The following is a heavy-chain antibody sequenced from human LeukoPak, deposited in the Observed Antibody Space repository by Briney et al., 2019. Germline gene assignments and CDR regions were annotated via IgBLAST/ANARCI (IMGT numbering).Heavy chain of an antibody. J-gene: IGHJ3*02. Sequence: PGGSLRLSCATSGFTFNGFAMTWVRQAPGKGLEWVSAISGTGSPYYADSVSGRFIISRDSSKNTLYLQMNSLRAEDTAVYYCAREYYGSGSYYNGDAFDIWGQGTMVTVSS. D-gene: IGHD3-10*01. CDR1: GFTFNGFA. V-gene: IGHV3-23*01. CDR2: ISGTGSP. CDR3: AREYYGSGSYYNGDAFDI.